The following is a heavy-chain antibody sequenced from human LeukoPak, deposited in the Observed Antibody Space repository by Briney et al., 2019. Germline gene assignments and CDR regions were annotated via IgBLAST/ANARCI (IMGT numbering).Heavy chain of an antibody. V-gene: IGHV3-11*01. Sequence: GGSLRLSCAASGFTFSDYYMSWIRQAPGKGLEWVSYISSSGSTVYYADSVKGRFTISRDNAKNSLYLQMNSLRAEDTAVYYCARGSSSWYDPLDYWGQGTLVTVSS. CDR2: ISSSGSTV. D-gene: IGHD6-13*01. CDR1: GFTFSDYY. J-gene: IGHJ4*02. CDR3: ARGSSSWYDPLDY.